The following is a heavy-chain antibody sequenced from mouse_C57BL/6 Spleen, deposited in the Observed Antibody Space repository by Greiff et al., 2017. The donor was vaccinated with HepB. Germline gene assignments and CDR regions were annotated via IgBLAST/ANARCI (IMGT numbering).Heavy chain of an antibody. CDR3: ARYDGMEAMDY. CDR1: GFNIKDYY. J-gene: IGHJ4*01. V-gene: IGHV14-2*01. Sequence: VHVKQSGAELVKPGASVKLSCTASGFNIKDYYMHWVKQRTEQGLEWIGRIDPEDGETKYAPKFQGKATITADTSSNTAYLQLSCLTSEDTAVYYCARYDGMEAMDYWGQGTSVTVSS. D-gene: IGHD2-3*01. CDR2: IDPEDGET.